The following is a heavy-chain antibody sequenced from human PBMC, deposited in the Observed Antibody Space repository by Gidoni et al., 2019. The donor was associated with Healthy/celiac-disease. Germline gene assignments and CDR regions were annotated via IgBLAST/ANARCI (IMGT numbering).Heavy chain of an antibody. CDR1: GFTFSSYA. D-gene: IGHD3-3*01. CDR2: ISGSGGST. V-gene: IGHV3-23*01. J-gene: IGHJ6*02. CDR3: AKDLVTIFGVVIAYYGMDV. Sequence: VQLLESGGGLVQPGGSLRLSCAASGFTFSSYAMSWVRQAPGKGLEWVSAISGSGGSTYYADSVKGRFTISRDNSKNTLYLQMNSLRAEDTAVYYCAKDLVTIFGVVIAYYGMDVWGQGTTVTVSS.